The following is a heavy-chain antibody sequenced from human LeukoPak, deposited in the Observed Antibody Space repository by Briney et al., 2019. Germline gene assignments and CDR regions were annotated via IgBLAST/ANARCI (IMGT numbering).Heavy chain of an antibody. J-gene: IGHJ3*02. Sequence: GSLRLSCAAAGFTFSIYWMSWVRQAPGKGLEWVANIKQDGSEKYYVGSVKGRFTITRDNAKNSLYLQMNSLRAEDTAVYYCTRSDCSGGGCYSVRAFDIWGQGTMVAVSS. D-gene: IGHD2-15*01. V-gene: IGHV3-7*01. CDR1: GFTFSIYW. CDR3: TRSDCSGGGCYSVRAFDI. CDR2: IKQDGSEK.